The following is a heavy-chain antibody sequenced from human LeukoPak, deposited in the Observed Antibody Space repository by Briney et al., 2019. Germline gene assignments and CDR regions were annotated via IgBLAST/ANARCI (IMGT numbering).Heavy chain of an antibody. D-gene: IGHD3-22*01. Sequence: PSETLSLTCTVSGGSISSYYWSWIRQPPGKGLEWVGFIYYSGSTNYNTSLKSRVTISVDTSKNQFSLKLNSVTAADTAVYYCARVGDSSGDWAVDYWGQGTLVTVSS. J-gene: IGHJ4*02. CDR2: IYYSGST. CDR3: ARVGDSSGDWAVDY. V-gene: IGHV4-59*01. CDR1: GGSISSYY.